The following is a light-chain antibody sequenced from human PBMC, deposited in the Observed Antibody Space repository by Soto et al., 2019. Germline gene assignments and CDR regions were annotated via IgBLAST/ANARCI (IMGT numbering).Light chain of an antibody. J-gene: IGLJ2*01. V-gene: IGLV4-69*01. CDR1: SGHSSYA. Sequence: QLVLTQSPSASASLGASVKLTCTLSSGHSSYAIAWHQQQPEKGPRYLMKLNSDGSHSKGDGIPDRFSGSSSGAERYLTISCLQSEDEADYYCQTWGTYVVFGGGTKVTVL. CDR2: LNSDGSH. CDR3: QTWGTYVV.